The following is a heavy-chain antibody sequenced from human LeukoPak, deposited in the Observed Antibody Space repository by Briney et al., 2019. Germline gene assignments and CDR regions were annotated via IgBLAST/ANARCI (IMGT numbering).Heavy chain of an antibody. D-gene: IGHD3-3*01. CDR1: GYTFTGYY. V-gene: IGHV1-2*02. CDR3: ARGEYDDFWSGYYTGLYYYGMDV. CDR2: INPNSGGT. J-gene: IGHJ6*02. Sequence: ASVKVSCTASGYTFTGYYMHWVRQAPGQGLEWMGWINPNSGGTNYAQKFQGRVTMNRDTSISTAYMELSRLRSDDTAVYYCARGEYDDFWSGYYTGLYYYGMDVWGQGTTVTVSS.